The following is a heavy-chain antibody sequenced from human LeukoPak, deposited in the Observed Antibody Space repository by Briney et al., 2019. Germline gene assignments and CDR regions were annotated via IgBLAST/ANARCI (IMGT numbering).Heavy chain of an antibody. V-gene: IGHV3-64*01. J-gene: IGHJ3*02. CDR2: ISSNGGST. CDR3: AKDIAYSNLSGGPFDI. D-gene: IGHD1-26*01. CDR1: GFTFSSYA. Sequence: GGSLRLSCAASGFTFSSYAMHWVRQAPGKGLEYVSAISSNGGSTYYANSVKGRFTISRDNSKNTLYLQMGSLRAEDMALYYCAKDIAYSNLSGGPFDIWGQGTMVTVSS.